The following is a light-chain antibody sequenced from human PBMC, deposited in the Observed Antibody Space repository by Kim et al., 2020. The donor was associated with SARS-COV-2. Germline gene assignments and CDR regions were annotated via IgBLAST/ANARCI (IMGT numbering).Light chain of an antibody. V-gene: IGLV1-44*01. CDR1: SSNIGSNP. CDR3: AAWDDSLNGVI. CDR2: TNN. Sequence: QSVLTQPPSASGTPGQRVTISCSGSSSNIGSNPVNWYQQFPGTAPKLLIYTNNQWPSGVPDLFSGSKSGTSASLAISGLQSEDEADYYCAAWDDSLNGVIFGGGTQLTVL. J-gene: IGLJ2*01.